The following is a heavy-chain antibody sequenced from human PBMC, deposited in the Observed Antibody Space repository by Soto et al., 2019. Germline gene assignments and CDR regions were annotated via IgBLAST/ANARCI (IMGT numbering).Heavy chain of an antibody. Sequence: ASVKVSYKASGYTFTSYYMHWVRQAPGQGLEWMGIINPSGGSTSYAQKFQGRVTMTRDTSTSTVYMELSSLRSEDTAVYYCAREDWTHAFDIWGQGTMVTVSS. D-gene: IGHD1-1*01. V-gene: IGHV1-46*01. CDR1: GYTFTSYY. CDR3: AREDWTHAFDI. CDR2: INPSGGST. J-gene: IGHJ3*02.